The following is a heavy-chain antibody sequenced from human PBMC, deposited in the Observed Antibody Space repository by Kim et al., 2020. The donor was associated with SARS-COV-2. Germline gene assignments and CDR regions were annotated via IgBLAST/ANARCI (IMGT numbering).Heavy chain of an antibody. CDR3: AKDPRYCNTGGCNN. D-gene: IGHD2-8*01. CDR1: GFTLSLYG. Sequence: GGSLRLSCAASGFTLSLYGMHWVRQAPGKGLEWVAVISYDGSYKYYADSVKGRFTISRDNSKNTLYLEVNSLRGDDTAVYYCAKDPRYCNTGGCNNWGQGTLVTVSS. J-gene: IGHJ4*02. CDR2: ISYDGSYK. V-gene: IGHV3-30*18.